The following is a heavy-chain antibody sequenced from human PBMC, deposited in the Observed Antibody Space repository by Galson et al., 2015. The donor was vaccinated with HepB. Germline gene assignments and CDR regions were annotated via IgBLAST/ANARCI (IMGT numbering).Heavy chain of an antibody. J-gene: IGHJ4*02. D-gene: IGHD2-21*01. Sequence: SLRLSCAASGFTFSNAWMSWVRQAPGKGLEWVGRIKSKTYGGTTDYAAPVKGRFTISRDDSKNTLYLQMNSLKTEDTAVYYCITALTYCGGDCSGTQDYWGQGTLVTISS. V-gene: IGHV3-15*01. CDR3: ITALTYCGGDCSGTQDY. CDR1: GFTFSNAW. CDR2: IKSKTYGGTT.